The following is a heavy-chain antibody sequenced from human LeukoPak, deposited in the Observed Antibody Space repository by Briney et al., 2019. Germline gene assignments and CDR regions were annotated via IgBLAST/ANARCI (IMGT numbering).Heavy chain of an antibody. D-gene: IGHD3-3*01. CDR2: IYCSGST. J-gene: IGHJ6*03. V-gene: IGHV4-59*01. CDR1: GGSISSYY. Sequence: PSETLSLTCTVSGGSISSYYWSWIRQPPGKGLEWIGYIYCSGSTNYNPSLKSRVTISVDTSKNQFSLKLSSVTAADTAVYYCARAPPVGEDYYYYYYMDVWGKGTTVTVSS. CDR3: ARAPPVGEDYYYYYYMDV.